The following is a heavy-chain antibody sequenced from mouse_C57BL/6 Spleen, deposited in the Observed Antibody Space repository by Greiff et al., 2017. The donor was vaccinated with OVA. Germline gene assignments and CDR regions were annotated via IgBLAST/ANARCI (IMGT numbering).Heavy chain of an antibody. Sequence: QVQLKQPGAELVKPGASVKLSCKASGYTFTSYWMHWVKQRPGQGLEWIGMIHPNSGSTNYNEKFKSKATLTVDKSSSTAYMQLSSLTSEDSAVYYCARYLLYAMDYWGQGTSVTVSS. CDR2: IHPNSGST. CDR1: GYTFTSYW. J-gene: IGHJ4*01. CDR3: ARYLLYAMDY. V-gene: IGHV1-64*01.